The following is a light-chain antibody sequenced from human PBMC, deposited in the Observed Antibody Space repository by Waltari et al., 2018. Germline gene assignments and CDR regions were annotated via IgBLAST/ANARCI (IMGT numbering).Light chain of an antibody. J-gene: IGKJ4*01. V-gene: IGKV2-28*01. Sequence: DIVMTQSPLSLPVTPGEPASISCRSSQSLLHSNGYNYLDWYLQKPGQSPQLLIYLGSNRASGVPDRFSGSRSGTDFTLKISRVEAEDVGVYYCQQYYSIPLTFGGGTTVEIK. CDR2: LGS. CDR1: QSLLHSNGYNY. CDR3: QQYYSIPLT.